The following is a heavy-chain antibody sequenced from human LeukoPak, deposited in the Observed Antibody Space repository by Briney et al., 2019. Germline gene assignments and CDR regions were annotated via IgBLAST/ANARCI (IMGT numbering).Heavy chain of an antibody. J-gene: IGHJ1*01. D-gene: IGHD3-22*01. CDR1: GFTVSSNY. CDR2: IYSGGST. Sequence: GGSLRLSCAASGFTVSSNYMSWVRQAPGKGLEWVSVIYSGGSTYYADSVKGRFTISRDNSKNTLYLQMNSLRAEDTAVYYCARDSNYYDSSGTFQHWGQGTLVTVSS. CDR3: ARDSNYYDSSGTFQH. V-gene: IGHV3-53*01.